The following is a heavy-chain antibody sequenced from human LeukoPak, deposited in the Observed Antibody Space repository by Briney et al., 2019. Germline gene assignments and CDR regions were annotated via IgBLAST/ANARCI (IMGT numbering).Heavy chain of an antibody. Sequence: SGTLSLTCTVSGGSISSYYWSWIRQPPGKGLEWIGYIYYSGSTNYNPSLKSRVTISVDTSKNQFSLKLSSVTAADTAVYYCARHFAYSGSYGPFDIWGQGTMVTVSS. D-gene: IGHD1-26*01. J-gene: IGHJ3*02. CDR2: IYYSGST. CDR3: ARHFAYSGSYGPFDI. V-gene: IGHV4-59*08. CDR1: GGSISSYY.